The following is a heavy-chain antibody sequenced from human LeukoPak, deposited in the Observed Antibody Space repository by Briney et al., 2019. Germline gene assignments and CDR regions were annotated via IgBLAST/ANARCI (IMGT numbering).Heavy chain of an antibody. Sequence: GESLKISCKGSGYNFSRYLNGGGRQMPGKGLEWMGISYPGDSETRYSPSFQDHVTISADKSISTAYLQWSSLKASDTTMYYCARGGITRSAPFDYWGQGALVTVSS. J-gene: IGHJ4*02. D-gene: IGHD1-14*01. CDR2: SYPGDSET. V-gene: IGHV5-51*01. CDR1: GYNFSRYL. CDR3: ARGGITRSAPFDY.